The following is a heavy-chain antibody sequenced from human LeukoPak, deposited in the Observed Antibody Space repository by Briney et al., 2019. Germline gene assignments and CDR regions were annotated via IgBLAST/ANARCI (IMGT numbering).Heavy chain of an antibody. CDR3: VKSNSRYQPWTLDI. V-gene: IGHV4-59*01. Sequence: SETLSLTCTVSSGSFRTYYWSWIRQPPGKGLERIGYIFYNEGTSYNPSLKSRVTISVDTSNNQLSLKVNSVTAADTAMYYCVKSNSRYQPWTLDIWGRGTMVTVSS. J-gene: IGHJ3*02. D-gene: IGHD2-2*01. CDR2: IFYNEGT. CDR1: SGSFRTYY.